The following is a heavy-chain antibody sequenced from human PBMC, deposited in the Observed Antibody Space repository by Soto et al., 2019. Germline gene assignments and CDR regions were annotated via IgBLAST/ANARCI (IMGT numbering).Heavy chain of an antibody. V-gene: IGHV3-74*01. CDR3: ARVGCDGGSCRDAYDI. CDR2: INSDGSST. J-gene: IGHJ3*02. CDR1: GFTFSTYW. Sequence: EVQLVESGGGLVQPGGSQRLSCAASGFTFSTYWMHWVRQAPGKGLVWVSRINSDGSSTSYADSVKGRFTISRDNAKNTLYLKMKSLRAEDTAMYCCARVGCDGGSCRDAYDIWGQGTMVTVSS. D-gene: IGHD2-15*01.